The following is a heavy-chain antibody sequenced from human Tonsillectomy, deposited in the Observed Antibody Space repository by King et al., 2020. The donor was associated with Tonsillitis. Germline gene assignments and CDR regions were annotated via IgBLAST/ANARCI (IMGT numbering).Heavy chain of an antibody. CDR1: DFTFSAYS. D-gene: IGHD3-10*01. V-gene: IGHV3-48*01. CDR3: AGDKGISDWFDP. CDR2: INTDSTTI. Sequence: VQLVESGGGLVQPGVSLRLSCTASDFTFSAYSMNWVRQAPGRGLEWLSYINTDSTTIYYADSVKGRFTISRDNAKNSVYLQMNSLRPEDTAVYYCAGDKGISDWFDPWGQGTLVTVSS. J-gene: IGHJ5*02.